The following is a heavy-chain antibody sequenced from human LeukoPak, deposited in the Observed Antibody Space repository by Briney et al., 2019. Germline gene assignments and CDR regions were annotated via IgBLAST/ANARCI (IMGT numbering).Heavy chain of an antibody. CDR1: GFTFSSYG. Sequence: GGSLRLSCAASGFTFSSYGMHWVRQAPGKGLEWVAVIWYDGSNKYYADSVKGRFTISRDNSKNTLYLQMNSLRAEDTAVYYCAKASGGVQVGYWGQGTLVTVSS. D-gene: IGHD1-1*01. CDR3: AKASGGVQVGY. J-gene: IGHJ4*02. V-gene: IGHV3-33*06. CDR2: IWYDGSNK.